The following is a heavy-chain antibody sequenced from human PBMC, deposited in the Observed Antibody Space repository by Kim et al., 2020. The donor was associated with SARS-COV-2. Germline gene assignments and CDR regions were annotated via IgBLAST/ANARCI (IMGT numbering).Heavy chain of an antibody. Sequence: GGSLRLSCAASGFTFSRSPMHWVRQAPGKGLEWVAVLSYDGRDKYYAESVKGRFTISRDNSKNTLYLQMNSLRTEDTAVYYCARDPSAAADCYFDYWGQGTLVTVSS. CDR1: GFTFSRSP. CDR3: ARDPSAAADCYFDY. V-gene: IGHV3-30*04. D-gene: IGHD6-13*01. CDR2: LSYDGRDK. J-gene: IGHJ4*02.